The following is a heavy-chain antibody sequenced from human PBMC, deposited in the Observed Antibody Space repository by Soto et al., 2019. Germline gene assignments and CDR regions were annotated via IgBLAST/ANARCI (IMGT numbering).Heavy chain of an antibody. D-gene: IGHD3-9*01. CDR3: ARLYYDISLGWFEP. CDR1: GGTFSSYA. CDR2: IIPIFGTA. Sequence: QVQLVQSGAEVKKPGSSVKVSCKTSGGTFSSYAISWVRQAPGQGREWMGGIIPIFGTANYAQKFQGRVTITPDESTSTADMELSSLRSEDTAVYYCARLYYDISLGWFEPWGQGTLVAVSS. V-gene: IGHV1-69*01. J-gene: IGHJ5*02.